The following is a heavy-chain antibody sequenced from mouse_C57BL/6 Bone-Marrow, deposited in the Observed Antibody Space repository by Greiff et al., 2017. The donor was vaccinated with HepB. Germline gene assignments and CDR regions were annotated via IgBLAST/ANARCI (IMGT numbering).Heavy chain of an antibody. D-gene: IGHD1-1*01. Sequence: QVQLQQPGAELVKPGASVKLSCKASGYTFTSYWMHWVKQRPGQGLEWIGMIHPNSGSTNYNGKFKSKATLTVDKSSSTAYMQLSSLTSEDSAVYYCARSDTTVVAAYFDYWGQGTTLTVSS. CDR3: ARSDTTVVAAYFDY. V-gene: IGHV1-64*01. J-gene: IGHJ2*01. CDR1: GYTFTSYW. CDR2: IHPNSGST.